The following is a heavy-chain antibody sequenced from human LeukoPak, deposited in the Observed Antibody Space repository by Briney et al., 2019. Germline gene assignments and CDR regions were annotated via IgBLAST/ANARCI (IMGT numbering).Heavy chain of an antibody. CDR3: ARDRRGGGSPTLFDY. D-gene: IGHD1-26*01. CDR2: IKQDGSEK. Sequence: GGSLRLSCAASGXTFSRYWMSWVRQAPGKGREWVANIKQDGSEKYYVDSVKGRFTISRDNAKNSLYLQMNSLRAEDTAVYYCARDRRGGGSPTLFDYWGQGTLVTVSS. CDR1: GXTFSRYW. J-gene: IGHJ4*02. V-gene: IGHV3-7*05.